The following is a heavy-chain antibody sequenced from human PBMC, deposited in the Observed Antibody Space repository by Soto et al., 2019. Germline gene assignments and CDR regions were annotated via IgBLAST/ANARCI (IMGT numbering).Heavy chain of an antibody. J-gene: IGHJ4*02. Sequence: PGKLSLTYAVSGASIRSYYWSWIRQPPGKGLEWIGYVYSSGSTTYNPSLKSRVTISVDTSSSQVSLNLSSVSAADTAVYYCAGQRSDFADIDCWGQGTLVIVSA. D-gene: IGHD2-21*02. V-gene: IGHV4-59*08. CDR1: GASIRSYY. CDR2: VYSSGST. CDR3: AGQRSDFADIDC.